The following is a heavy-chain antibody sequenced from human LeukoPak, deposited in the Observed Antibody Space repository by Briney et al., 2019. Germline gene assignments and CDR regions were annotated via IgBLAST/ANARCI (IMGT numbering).Heavy chain of an antibody. V-gene: IGHV4-4*07. CDR1: GGSISSYY. CDR3: AREEGYYAYFDY. CDR2: ISTSGNT. J-gene: IGHJ4*02. Sequence: SETLSLTCTVSGGSISSYYWSWIRQPAGKGLEWIGRISTSGNTNYNPSLKSRVTMSVETSKHQFSLELSSVTAADTAVYYCAREEGYYAYFDYWGQGALVTVSS. D-gene: IGHD3-22*01.